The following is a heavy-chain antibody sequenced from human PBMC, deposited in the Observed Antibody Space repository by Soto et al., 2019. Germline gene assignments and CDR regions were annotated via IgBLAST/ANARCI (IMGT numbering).Heavy chain of an antibody. J-gene: IGHJ4*02. CDR1: GGSVNSDGYY. CDR2: IYSSGST. D-gene: IGHD3-22*01. CDR3: AREGATFFSESSGLDY. Sequence: QVQLQESGPGLVKPSQTLSLTCTVSGGSVNSDGYYWNWIRQHPGKGLEWIGNIYSSGSTYYNPSLKSRVTISLDTSKNQFSLRLSSVTAADTAVYYYAREGATFFSESSGLDYWGQGTLVTVSS. V-gene: IGHV4-31*03.